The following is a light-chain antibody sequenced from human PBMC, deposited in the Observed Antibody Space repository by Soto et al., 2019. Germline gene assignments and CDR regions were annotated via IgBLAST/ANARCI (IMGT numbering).Light chain of an antibody. J-gene: IGLJ1*01. CDR2: ENN. Sequence: QSVLTQPPSASGTPGPRVSISCSGSSSNIGRDPVNWYQHLPGTAPKLLIYENNQRPSGVPDRFSGSKSGTSASLAISGLQSEDEADYFCAGWDADLRGFVFGTGTKLTVL. V-gene: IGLV1-44*01. CDR3: AGWDADLRGFV. CDR1: SSNIGRDP.